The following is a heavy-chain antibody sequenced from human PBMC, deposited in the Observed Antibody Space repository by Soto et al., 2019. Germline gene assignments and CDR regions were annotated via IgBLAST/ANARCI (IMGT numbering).Heavy chain of an antibody. CDR3: ARDSADILTGYSADY. V-gene: IGHV1-18*01. Sequence: GVSVEVCCKDSGYAFDSRGISSARQAPEQGLEWMGWISAYNGNTNYAQKLQGRVTMTTDTSTSTAYMELRSLRSDDTAVYYCARDSADILTGYSADYWGQGTLVTSPQ. CDR1: GYAFDSRG. CDR2: ISAYNGNT. J-gene: IGHJ4*02. D-gene: IGHD3-9*01.